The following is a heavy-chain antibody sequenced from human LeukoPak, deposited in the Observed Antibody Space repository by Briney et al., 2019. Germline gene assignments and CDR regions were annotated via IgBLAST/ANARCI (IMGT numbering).Heavy chain of an antibody. CDR2: IYSGGSA. V-gene: IGHV3-66*01. CDR1: GFTVSSNY. J-gene: IGHJ4*02. Sequence: GGSLRLSCVASGFTVSSNYMNWVRQAPGKGLEWVSVIYSGGSAYYADSVKGRFTISRDNSKNTLYLEMNSLRAEDTAVYYCARGDTSSWGGRGYFDYCGQGALVIVSS. CDR3: ARGDTSSWGGRGYFDY. D-gene: IGHD6-13*01.